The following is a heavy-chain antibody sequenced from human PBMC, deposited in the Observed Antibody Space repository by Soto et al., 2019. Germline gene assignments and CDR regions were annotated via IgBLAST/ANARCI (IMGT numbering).Heavy chain of an antibody. D-gene: IGHD3-10*01. CDR3: ARGHYGSPPGYFDY. CDR2: IYDGGRT. J-gene: IGHJ4*02. V-gene: IGHV3-66*01. CDR1: GFTVSNNY. Sequence: EVQLVESGGGLVQRGGSLRLSCAASGFTVSNNYMSWVRQAPGKGVEWVSVIYDGGRTYYAESVKDRFTISRAKSKNTLYLQMNSLTAEDTAVYYCARGHYGSPPGYFDYWGQGTLVTVSS.